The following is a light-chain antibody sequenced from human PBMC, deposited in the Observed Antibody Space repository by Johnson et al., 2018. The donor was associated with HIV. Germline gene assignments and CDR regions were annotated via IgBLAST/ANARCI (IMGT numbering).Light chain of an antibody. CDR1: SSNIGSNS. CDR2: ENN. V-gene: IGLV1-51*02. J-gene: IGLJ1*01. CDR3: GTWDSSLSASV. Sequence: HSVLTQPPSVSAAPGQKVTISCSGRSSNIGSNSVSWYQQLPGTAPKLLIYENNKRPSGIPDRFSGSKSGTSATLGITGLQTGDEADYYCGTWDSSLSASVFGTGTKVTVL.